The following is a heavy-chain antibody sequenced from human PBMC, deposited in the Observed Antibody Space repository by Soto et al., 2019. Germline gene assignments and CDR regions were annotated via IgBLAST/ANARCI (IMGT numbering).Heavy chain of an antibody. J-gene: IGHJ4*02. CDR2: VNPIVSMS. D-gene: IGHD3-10*01. CDR3: AASYGSGYRALDY. CDR1: GDTFSFYT. V-gene: IGHV1-69*02. Sequence: QVQLVQSGAEVRKPGSSVKVSCKASGDTFSFYTINWVRQAPGLGLEWMGRVNPIVSMSNYAQKFQGRVTIPADKSTNTAYMQLSSLRSEDTAIYYCAASYGSGYRALDYWGQGALVTVSS.